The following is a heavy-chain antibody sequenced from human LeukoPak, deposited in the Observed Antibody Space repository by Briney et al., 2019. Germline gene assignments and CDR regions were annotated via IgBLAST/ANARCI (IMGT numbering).Heavy chain of an antibody. D-gene: IGHD4-17*01. V-gene: IGHV3-23*01. Sequence: GGSLRLSCAASGLTFRNYAMTWVRQAPGKGLEWVSTIRGDAGGGATSYADSVKGRFTVYRDNSKNTLYLQMTSLSAGDTAVYYCAKDPNGDYVGAFDSWGQGTLVTVSS. CDR3: AKDPNGDYVGAFDS. CDR2: IRGDAGGGAT. CDR1: GLTFRNYA. J-gene: IGHJ3*01.